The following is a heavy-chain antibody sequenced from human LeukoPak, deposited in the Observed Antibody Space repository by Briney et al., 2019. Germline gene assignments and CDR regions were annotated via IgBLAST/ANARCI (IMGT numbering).Heavy chain of an antibody. D-gene: IGHD2-2*01. Sequence: GGSLRLSCAASGVTFSGSAMHWVRQASGKGLEWVGRIRSKANSYATAYAASVEGRFTISRDDSKNTAYLQMNSLKTEDTAVYYCAKYQLPLPSWGQGTLVTVSS. CDR3: AKYQLPLPS. CDR2: IRSKANSYAT. J-gene: IGHJ4*02. CDR1: GVTFSGSA. V-gene: IGHV3-73*01.